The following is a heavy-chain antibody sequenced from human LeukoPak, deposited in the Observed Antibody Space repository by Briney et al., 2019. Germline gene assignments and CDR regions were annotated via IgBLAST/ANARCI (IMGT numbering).Heavy chain of an antibody. CDR2: ISSGGNT. D-gene: IGHD1-1*01. CDR1: GFTFSSYA. CDR3: APLEVQNDDAFDI. Sequence: GGSLRLSCAASGFTFSSYAMSWVRQAPGKGLEWFSAISSGGNTYYAGSVKGRFTISRDNSKSTLYLQMNSLRAEDTAVYYCAPLEVQNDDAFDIWGQGTMVTVSS. J-gene: IGHJ3*02. V-gene: IGHV3-23*01.